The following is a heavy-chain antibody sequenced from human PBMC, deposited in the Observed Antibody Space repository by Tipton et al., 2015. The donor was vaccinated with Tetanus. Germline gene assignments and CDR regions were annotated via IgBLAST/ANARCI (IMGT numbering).Heavy chain of an antibody. CDR3: AKSRASSHYRGAFEI. D-gene: IGHD3-10*01. Sequence: QLVQSGGGLIQPGGSLRLSCAASGVTVSGNYMSWVRQAPGKGLEWVSVIYTGGSADYTDSVKGRFTISRDNSKLYLQMNSLRAEDRAVYYCAKSRASSHYRGAFEIWGQGTMVTVSS. J-gene: IGHJ3*02. V-gene: IGHV3-53*01. CDR2: IYTGGSA. CDR1: GVTVSGNY.